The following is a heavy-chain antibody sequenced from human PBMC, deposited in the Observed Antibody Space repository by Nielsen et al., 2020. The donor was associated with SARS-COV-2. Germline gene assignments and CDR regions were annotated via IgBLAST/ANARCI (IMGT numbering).Heavy chain of an antibody. CDR1: GYTFTSYD. J-gene: IGHJ4*02. Sequence: ASVKVSCKASGYTFTSYDINWVRQATGQGLEWMGWMNPNSGNTGYAQKFQGRVTMTWNTSISTAYMDLSSLTSEDTAVYYCARGGPVAFDYWGQGTLVTVPS. CDR2: MNPNSGNT. D-gene: IGHD6-19*01. CDR3: ARGGPVAFDY. V-gene: IGHV1-8*01.